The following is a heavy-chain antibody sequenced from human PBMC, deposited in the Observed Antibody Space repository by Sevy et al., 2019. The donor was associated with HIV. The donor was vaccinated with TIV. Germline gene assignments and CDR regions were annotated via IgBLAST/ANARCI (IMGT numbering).Heavy chain of an antibody. V-gene: IGHV3-7*01. CDR3: ARDTGGIGMDV. Sequence: GGSLRLSCAASGFTFSSHWMSWVRQAPGKGLEWVENIKPDGSDKNYVDSVKGGFTISRDNDKNSMYLQMTSLRAEDTVVYNCARDTGGIGMDVWGQGTKVTVSS. CDR2: IKPDGSDK. J-gene: IGHJ6*02. D-gene: IGHD6-13*01. CDR1: GFTFSSHW.